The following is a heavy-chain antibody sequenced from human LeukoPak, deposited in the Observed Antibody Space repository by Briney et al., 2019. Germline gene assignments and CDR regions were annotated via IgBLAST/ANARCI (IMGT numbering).Heavy chain of an antibody. J-gene: IGHJ5*02. Sequence: ASVKVSCKASGYTSTSYDINWVRQATGQGLEWMGWMNPNSGNTGYAQKFQGRVTMTRNTSISTVYMELSSLRSEDTAVYYCARGWYYYGSGSYKVTRLDPWGQGTLVTVSS. V-gene: IGHV1-8*01. CDR1: GYTSTSYD. CDR3: ARGWYYYGSGSYKVTRLDP. CDR2: MNPNSGNT. D-gene: IGHD3-10*01.